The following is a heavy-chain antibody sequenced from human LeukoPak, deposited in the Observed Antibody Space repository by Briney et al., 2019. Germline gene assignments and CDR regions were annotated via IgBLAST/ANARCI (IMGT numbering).Heavy chain of an antibody. J-gene: IGHJ4*02. D-gene: IGHD3-3*01. CDR1: GGSFSGYY. CDR2: INHSGST. CDR3: ARAAPRRALRF. V-gene: IGHV4-34*01. Sequence: SETLSLTCAVYGGSFSGYYWSWIRQPPGKGLEWIGEINHSGSTNYNPSLKSRVTISVDTSKNQFSLKLSSVTAADTAVYYCARAAPRRALRFWGQGTLVTVSS.